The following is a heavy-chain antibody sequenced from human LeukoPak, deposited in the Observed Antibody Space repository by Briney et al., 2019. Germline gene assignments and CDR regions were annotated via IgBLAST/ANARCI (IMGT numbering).Heavy chain of an antibody. Sequence: GGSLRLSCEPSGFIFSNYYMHWVRQAPGKGLVWVSHINGDGSTTGYADSVKGRFTISRDNAKNTLYLQMNSLRAEDTAVYYCARDISPNHFPHFQDYWGQGTLVTVSS. J-gene: IGHJ4*02. D-gene: IGHD3-3*02. CDR1: GFIFSNYY. CDR3: ARDISPNHFPHFQDY. CDR2: INGDGSTT. V-gene: IGHV3-74*01.